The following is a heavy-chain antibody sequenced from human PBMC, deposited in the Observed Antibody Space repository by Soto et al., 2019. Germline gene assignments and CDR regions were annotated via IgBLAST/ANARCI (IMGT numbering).Heavy chain of an antibody. CDR2: ISYDGSNK. J-gene: IGHJ4*02. V-gene: IGHV3-30-3*01. CDR3: ARDPVTMYYFDY. Sequence: GGSLRLSCAASGFTFSSYAMHWVRQAPGKGLEWVAVISYDGSNKYYADSVKGRFTISRDNSKNTLYLQMNSLRAEDTAVYYCARDPVTMYYFDYWGQGTLVTVSS. CDR1: GFTFSSYA. D-gene: IGHD4-4*01.